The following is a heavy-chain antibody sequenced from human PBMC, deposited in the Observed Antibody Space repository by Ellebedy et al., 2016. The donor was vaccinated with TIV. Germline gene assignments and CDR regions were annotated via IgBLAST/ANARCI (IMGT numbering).Heavy chain of an antibody. CDR1: GYTFTSYG. CDR3: ARWAYGSVPYFDY. V-gene: IGHV1-18*01. Sequence: AASVKVSCKASGYTFTSYGISWVRQAPGQGLEWMGWISAYNGNTNYAQKLQGRVTMPTDTSTSTAYMELRSLRSADTAVYYCARWAYGSVPYFDYWGQGTLVTVSS. J-gene: IGHJ4*02. D-gene: IGHD3-10*01. CDR2: ISAYNGNT.